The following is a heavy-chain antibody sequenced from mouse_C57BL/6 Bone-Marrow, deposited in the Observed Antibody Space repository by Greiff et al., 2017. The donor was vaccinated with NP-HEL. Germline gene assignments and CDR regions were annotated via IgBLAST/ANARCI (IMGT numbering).Heavy chain of an antibody. V-gene: IGHV1-81*01. CDR3: AIDAY. J-gene: IGHJ3*01. Sequence: QVQLKESGAELARPGASVKLSCKASGYTFTSYGISWVKQRTGQGLEWIGEIYPRSGNTYYNEKFKGKATLTADKSSSTAYMELRSLTSEDSAVYFCAIDAYWGQGTLVTVSA. CDR1: GYTFTSYG. CDR2: IYPRSGNT.